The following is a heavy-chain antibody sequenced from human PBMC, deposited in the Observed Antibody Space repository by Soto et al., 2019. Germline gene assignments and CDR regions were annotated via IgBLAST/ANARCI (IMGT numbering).Heavy chain of an antibody. V-gene: IGHV1-18*01. D-gene: IGHD4-4*01. J-gene: IGHJ6*03. CDR3: ARVPLAGDYSNYYYYYCMDV. CDR1: GYTFTSYG. CDR2: ISAYNGNT. Sequence: QVQLVQSGAEVKKPGASVKVSCKASGYTFTSYGISWVRQAPGQGLEWMGWISAYNGNTNYAQKLQGRVTMTTDTSTSTAYMELRSLRSDDTAVYYCARVPLAGDYSNYYYYYCMDVWGKGTTVTVSS.